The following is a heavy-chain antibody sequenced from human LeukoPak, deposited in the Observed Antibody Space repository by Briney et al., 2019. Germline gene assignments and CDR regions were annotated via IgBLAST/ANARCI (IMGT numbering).Heavy chain of an antibody. Sequence: GGSLRLSCAASGFTVSSDYMTWVRQAPGKGLERVSLLNSVGTTYYTDSVKGRFTISRDNSNDTLYLQMNSLRADDTALYYCARAYSYAFHVWGQGTMVTVSS. CDR1: GFTVSSDY. CDR3: ARAYSYAFHV. V-gene: IGHV3-66*01. J-gene: IGHJ3*01. CDR2: LNSVGTT. D-gene: IGHD2-15*01.